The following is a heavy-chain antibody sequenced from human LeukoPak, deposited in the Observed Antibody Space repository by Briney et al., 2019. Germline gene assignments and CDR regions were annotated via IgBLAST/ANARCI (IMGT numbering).Heavy chain of an antibody. D-gene: IGHD5-12*01. CDR1: GFTFGNYW. CDR3: VRDGSGYDY. CDR2: INQGGSEK. J-gene: IGHJ4*02. Sequence: PGGSLRLSCAASGFTFGNYWMSWVRQAPGKGLEWVANINQGGSEKYYLNSVNGRFTISRDTARNSLYLQMNSLRTDDTAIYYCVRDGSGYDYWGQGTLVTVS. V-gene: IGHV3-7*05.